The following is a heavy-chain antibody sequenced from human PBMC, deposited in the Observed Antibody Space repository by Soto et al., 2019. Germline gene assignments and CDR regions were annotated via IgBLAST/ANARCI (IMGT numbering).Heavy chain of an antibody. CDR2: VYYSGST. CDR3: GRLEGLATIPYYFDY. CDR1: GGSFSGYY. J-gene: IGHJ4*02. V-gene: IGHV4-34*01. D-gene: IGHD3-9*01. Sequence: SETLSLTCAVYGGSFSGYYWSWIRQPPGKGLEWIGSVYYSGSTYYNPSLESRVTISVGKSKNQFSLKLMSLSAADTAVYYCGRLEGLATIPYYFDYCGQAALVTVSS.